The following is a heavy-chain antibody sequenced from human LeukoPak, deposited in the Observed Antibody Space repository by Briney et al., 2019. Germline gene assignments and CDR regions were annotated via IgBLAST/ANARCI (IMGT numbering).Heavy chain of an antibody. V-gene: IGHV4-39*07. J-gene: IGHJ4*02. CDR3: ARVSSGWPHYYFDY. D-gene: IGHD6-25*01. CDR1: GGSISSSSSY. Sequence: PSETLSLTCTVSGGSISSSSSYWAWIRQPPGKGLEWIGNIYYSGSTYYNPSLKSRVTISVDTSKNQFSLKLSSVTAADTAVYYCARVSSGWPHYYFDYWGQGTLVTVSS. CDR2: IYYSGST.